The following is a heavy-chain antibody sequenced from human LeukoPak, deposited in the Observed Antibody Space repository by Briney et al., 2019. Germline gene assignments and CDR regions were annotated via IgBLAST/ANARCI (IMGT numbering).Heavy chain of an antibody. CDR3: ARQDRYGDYAYWFDP. Sequence: PGGSLRLSCAASGFTFSSYSMNWVRQAPGKGLEWVSSISSSSSYIYYADSVKGRFTISRDNAKNSLYLQMNSLRAEDTAVYYCARQDRYGDYAYWFDPWGQGTLVTVSS. V-gene: IGHV3-21*04. D-gene: IGHD4-17*01. CDR2: ISSSSSYI. CDR1: GFTFSSYS. J-gene: IGHJ5*02.